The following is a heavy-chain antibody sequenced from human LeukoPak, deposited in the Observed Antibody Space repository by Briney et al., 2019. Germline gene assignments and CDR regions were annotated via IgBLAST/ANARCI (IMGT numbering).Heavy chain of an antibody. V-gene: IGHV1-46*01. D-gene: IGHD3-22*01. CDR3: ARVAYYYDSSGYPGGDY. CDR1: GYTFTSYY. Sequence: ASVKVSCKASGYTFTSYYMHWVRQAPGQGLKWMGIINPSGGSTSYAQKFQGRVTMTRDTSTGTVYMELSSLRSEDTAVYYCARVAYYYDSSGYPGGDYWGQGTLVTVSS. J-gene: IGHJ4*02. CDR2: INPSGGST.